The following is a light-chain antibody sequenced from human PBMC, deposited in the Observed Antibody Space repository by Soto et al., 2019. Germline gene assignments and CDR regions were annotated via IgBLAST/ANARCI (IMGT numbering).Light chain of an antibody. CDR2: AAS. CDR3: QQSYNTPRT. V-gene: IGKV1-39*01. Sequence: DIQMTQSPSSLSASVGDRVTISCRASQSVSIDLNWYQQKPGKAPKLLIYAASSLQSGVPSRFSGSGSGTDFTLTISSLQPEDSATYYCQQSYNTPRTFGQGTKVEIK. J-gene: IGKJ1*01. CDR1: QSVSID.